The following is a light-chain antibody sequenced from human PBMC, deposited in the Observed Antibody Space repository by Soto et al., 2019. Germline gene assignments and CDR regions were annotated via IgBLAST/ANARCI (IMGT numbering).Light chain of an antibody. J-gene: IGKJ4*01. CDR3: WQYNNRTPLT. V-gene: IGKV3-15*01. Sequence: EIAMTQSPATLSVSPGERATLSCRASQSVSGNLAWYQQRPGQAPRLLIYGASTMATGIPAMFSGSGSGTELSPTTSSRQSEDYAVSYCWQYNNRTPLTFGGGTKVEIK. CDR1: QSVSGN. CDR2: GAS.